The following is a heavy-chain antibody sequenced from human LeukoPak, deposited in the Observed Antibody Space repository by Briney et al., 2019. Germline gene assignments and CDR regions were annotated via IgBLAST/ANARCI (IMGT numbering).Heavy chain of an antibody. CDR2: IYYSGST. CDR3: ARADNWDNWFDP. J-gene: IGHJ5*02. CDR1: GGSISSGGYY. V-gene: IGHV4-31*03. Sequence: SETLSLTCTDSGGSISSGGYYWSWIRQHPGKGLEWIGYIYYSGSTYYNPSLKSRVTISVDTSKNQFSLKLSSVTAADTAVSYCARADNWDNWFDPWGQGTLVTVSS. D-gene: IGHD1-26*01.